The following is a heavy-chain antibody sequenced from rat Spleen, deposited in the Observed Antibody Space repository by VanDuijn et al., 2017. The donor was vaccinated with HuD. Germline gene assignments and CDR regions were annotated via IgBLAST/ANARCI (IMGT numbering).Heavy chain of an antibody. J-gene: IGHJ3*01. CDR3: ARSRGIGTTQDPFAY. Sequence: EVQLQESGPGLVKPSQSLSLTCSVTGYSITSSYRWNWIRKFPGNKLEWMGYINSAGSTNYNPSLKSRISITRDTSKNQFFLQVNSVTTEDTATYYGARSRGIGTTQDPFAYWGQGTLVTVSS. CDR1: GYSITSSYR. CDR2: INSAGST. D-gene: IGHD1-5*01. V-gene: IGHV3-3*01.